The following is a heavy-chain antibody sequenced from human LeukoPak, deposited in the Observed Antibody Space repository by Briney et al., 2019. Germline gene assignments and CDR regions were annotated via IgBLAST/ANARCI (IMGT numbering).Heavy chain of an antibody. D-gene: IGHD2-21*02. J-gene: IGHJ4*02. CDR3: VRDLVVTATPNYFDY. Sequence: GGSLRLSCLVSGFTFDDYAMNWVRQSPGKGLEWVSGINWSGTRTGYADSVKGRFAISRDNAKNSLYLQMNTLRTEDTALYYCVRDLVVTATPNYFDYWGQGTLVTVSS. CDR1: GFTFDDYA. CDR2: INWSGTRT. V-gene: IGHV3-20*04.